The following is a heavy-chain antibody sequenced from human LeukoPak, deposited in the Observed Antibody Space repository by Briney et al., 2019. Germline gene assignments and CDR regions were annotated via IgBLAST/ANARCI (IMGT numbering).Heavy chain of an antibody. CDR3: TALVWVYSSSTSWYPPDY. Sequence: GGSLRLSCAASGFTVSSNYMSWVRQAPGKGLEWVSVIYSGGDTYYVDSVKGRFTISRDNSKNTLYLQMNRLRAEDTAVYYCTALVWVYSSSTSWYPPDYWGQGTLVTVSS. J-gene: IGHJ4*02. D-gene: IGHD2-2*01. CDR1: GFTVSSNY. V-gene: IGHV3-53*01. CDR2: IYSGGDT.